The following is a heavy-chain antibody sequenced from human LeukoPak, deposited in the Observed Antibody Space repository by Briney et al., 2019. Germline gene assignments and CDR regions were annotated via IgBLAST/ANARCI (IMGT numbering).Heavy chain of an antibody. V-gene: IGHV3-23*01. CDR2: ISGSGDNT. CDR1: GFTFSSYA. Sequence: PGGSLRLSCAASGFTFSSYAMSWLRRTPGKGLEWVSGISGSGDNTLYADSVKGRFTISRDNSKNTLYLEMNSLRAEDTAIYYCAKMKGHPLPKYYMDVWGQGTTVTVS. CDR3: AKMKGHPLPKYYMDV. J-gene: IGHJ6*03.